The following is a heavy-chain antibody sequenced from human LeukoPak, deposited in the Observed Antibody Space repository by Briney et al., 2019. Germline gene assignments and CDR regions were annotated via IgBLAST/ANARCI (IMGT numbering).Heavy chain of an antibody. CDR1: GYTFTSYG. V-gene: IGHV1-18*04. Sequence: EASVKVSCKASGYTFTSYGISWVRQAPGQGLEWMGWISAYNGNTNYAQKLQGRVTMTTDTSTSTAYMELRSLRSDDTAVYYCARDPRRYYYGSGSYYPLYNWFDPWGQGTLVTASS. CDR2: ISAYNGNT. J-gene: IGHJ5*02. CDR3: ARDPRRYYYGSGSYYPLYNWFDP. D-gene: IGHD3-10*01.